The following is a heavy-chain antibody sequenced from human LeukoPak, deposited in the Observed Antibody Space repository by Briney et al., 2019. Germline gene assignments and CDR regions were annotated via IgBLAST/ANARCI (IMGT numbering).Heavy chain of an antibody. D-gene: IGHD4-23*01. Sequence: GGSLRLSCAASGFTFSSYWMHWVRHAPGKGLVWVSRINSDGSSTSYADSVKGRFTISRDNAKNTLYLQMNSLRAEDTAVYYCARAGGAALPGYYYYMDVWGKGTTVTVSS. J-gene: IGHJ6*03. CDR1: GFTFSSYW. CDR3: ARAGGAALPGYYYYMDV. V-gene: IGHV3-74*01. CDR2: INSDGSST.